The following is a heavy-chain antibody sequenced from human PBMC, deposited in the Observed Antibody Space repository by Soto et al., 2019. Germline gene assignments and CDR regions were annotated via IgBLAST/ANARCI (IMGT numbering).Heavy chain of an antibody. CDR3: ARDVAGYSSGLPGY. D-gene: IGHD6-19*01. J-gene: IGHJ4*02. Sequence: QVQLVQSGAEVKKPGASVKVSCKASGYTFTSYGISWVRQAPGQGLEWMGWISAYNGNTNYAQKLQGRVTMTTDTXXSTAYMELRSLRSDDTAVYYCARDVAGYSSGLPGYWGQGTLVTVSS. CDR2: ISAYNGNT. V-gene: IGHV1-18*01. CDR1: GYTFTSYG.